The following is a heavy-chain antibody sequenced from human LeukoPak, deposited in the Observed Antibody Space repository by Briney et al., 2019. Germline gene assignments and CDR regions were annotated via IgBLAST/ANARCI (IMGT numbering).Heavy chain of an antibody. CDR2: IDTAGGT. CDR1: GFTFSIYD. V-gene: IGHV3-13*01. J-gene: IGHJ4*02. CDR3: AKDGHTSGWNYFDN. D-gene: IGHD6-19*01. Sequence: GGSLRLSCAASGFTFSIYDMHWVRQVTGKGLEWVSGIDTAGGTYYPDSVKGRFTMSRENAKNSLHLQMNSLRAEDTAVYYCAKDGHTSGWNYFDNWGQGTLVTVSS.